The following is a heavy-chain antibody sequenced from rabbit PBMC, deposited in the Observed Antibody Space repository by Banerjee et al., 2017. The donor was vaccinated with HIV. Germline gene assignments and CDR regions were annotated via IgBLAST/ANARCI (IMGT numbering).Heavy chain of an antibody. D-gene: IGHD5-1*01. Sequence: QSLEESGGDLVKPGASLTLTCTASGFSFSSSCYMCWVRQAPGKGLEWIGCIYAGSYGNSYYASWAKGRFTISKTSSTTVTLQMTSLTAADTATYFCARGVTRANLWGPGTLVTVS. J-gene: IGHJ4*01. CDR3: ARGVTRANL. V-gene: IGHV1S40*01. CDR1: GFSFSSSCY. CDR2: IYAGSYGNS.